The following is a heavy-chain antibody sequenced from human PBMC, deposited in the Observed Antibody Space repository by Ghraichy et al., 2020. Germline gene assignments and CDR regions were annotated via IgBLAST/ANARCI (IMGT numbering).Heavy chain of an antibody. Sequence: GPTLVKPTQTLTLTCTFSGFSLSTSGMCVSWIRQPPGKALEWLALIDWDDDKYYSTSLKTRLTISKDTSKNQVVLTMTNMDPVDTATYYCARSSAPGYSSSWYWFDPWGQGTLVTVSS. J-gene: IGHJ5*02. CDR3: ARSSAPGYSSSWYWFDP. V-gene: IGHV2-70*01. D-gene: IGHD6-13*01. CDR1: GFSLSTSGMC. CDR2: IDWDDDK.